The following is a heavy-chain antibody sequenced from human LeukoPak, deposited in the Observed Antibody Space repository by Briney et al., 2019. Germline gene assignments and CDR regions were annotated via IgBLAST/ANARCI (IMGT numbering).Heavy chain of an antibody. J-gene: IGHJ5*02. D-gene: IGHD3-10*01. V-gene: IGHV4-61*02. CDR2: VYISGST. CDR3: ARAGGAGTSYPNRFDP. Sequence: SQTLSLTCTVSGGSISGTTYYWSWIRQPAGRGLEWIGRVYISGSTNYNPSLKSRVTISLDTSKNQFSLTLSSVTAADTAVYYCARAGGAGTSYPNRFDPWGQGTLVTVSS. CDR1: GGSISGTTYY.